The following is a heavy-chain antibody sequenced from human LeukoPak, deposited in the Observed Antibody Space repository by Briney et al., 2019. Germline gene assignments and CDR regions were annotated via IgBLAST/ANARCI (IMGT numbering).Heavy chain of an antibody. V-gene: IGHV4-4*07. CDR2: IYTSGST. CDR3: ARLFMSSGWYYFDY. Sequence: PSETLSLTCTVSGGSFSGYYWSWIRQPAGKGLEWIGRIYTSGSTNYNPSLKCRVTMSVDTSKNQFSLKLSSVTAADTAVYYCARLFMSSGWYYFDYWGPGTLVTVSS. D-gene: IGHD6-19*01. CDR1: GGSFSGYY. J-gene: IGHJ4*02.